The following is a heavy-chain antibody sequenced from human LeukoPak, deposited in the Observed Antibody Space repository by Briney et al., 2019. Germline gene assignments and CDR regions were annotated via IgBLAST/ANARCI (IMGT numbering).Heavy chain of an antibody. V-gene: IGHV3-7*03. D-gene: IGHD1-26*01. Sequence: PGGSLRLSCAASGFTFSNYWMTWLRQAPGKGLEWVANIKQDGSEKYYVDSVKGRFTISRDNAKNSLYLQMNSLRAEDTAVYYCARDKIVGATNFDYWGQGTLVTVSS. J-gene: IGHJ4*02. CDR2: IKQDGSEK. CDR1: GFTFSNYW. CDR3: ARDKIVGATNFDY.